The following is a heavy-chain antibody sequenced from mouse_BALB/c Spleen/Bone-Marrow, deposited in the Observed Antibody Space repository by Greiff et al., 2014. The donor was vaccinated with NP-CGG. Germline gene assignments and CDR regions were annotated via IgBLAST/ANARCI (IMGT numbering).Heavy chain of an antibody. CDR2: IYPGDGDT. V-gene: IGHV1-82*01. D-gene: IGHD1-1*01. CDR1: GYAFSSSW. Sequence: QVQLQQSGPELVKPGASVKISCTGSGYAFSSSWMNWVKQRPGQGLEWIGRIYPGDGDTNSNGRFKGKATLTADRSSNTAYMQLSSLTSVDSAVYFCARSAYYGSSHGAMDYWGQGTSVTVSS. CDR3: ARSAYYGSSHGAMDY. J-gene: IGHJ4*01.